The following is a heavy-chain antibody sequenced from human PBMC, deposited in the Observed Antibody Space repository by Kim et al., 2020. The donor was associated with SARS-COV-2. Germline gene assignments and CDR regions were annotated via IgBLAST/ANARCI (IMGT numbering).Heavy chain of an antibody. CDR2: ITSNSAII. Sequence: GGSLRLSCAASGFNFAHYAMHWVRQSPGMGLEWVSGITSNSAIIEYADSVKGRFTVSRDNAKNSLYLQMTSLTAEDTAVYYCATLDDFDIWGQGTVVTVSS. J-gene: IGHJ3*02. CDR3: ATLDDFDI. CDR1: GFNFAHYA. V-gene: IGHV3-9*01.